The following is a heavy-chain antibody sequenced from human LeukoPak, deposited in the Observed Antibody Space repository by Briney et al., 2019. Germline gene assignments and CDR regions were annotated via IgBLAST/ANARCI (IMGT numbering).Heavy chain of an antibody. J-gene: IGHJ4*02. CDR1: GFTFSSYA. Sequence: GGSLRLSCAASGFTFSSYAMIWVRQAPGKGLEWVSAISGSGGSTYYADSVKGRFTISRDNSKNTLYLQMNSLRAEDTAVYYCAKDLEPTAAGQIDYWGQGTLVTVSS. V-gene: IGHV3-23*01. CDR2: ISGSGGST. D-gene: IGHD6-13*01. CDR3: AKDLEPTAAGQIDY.